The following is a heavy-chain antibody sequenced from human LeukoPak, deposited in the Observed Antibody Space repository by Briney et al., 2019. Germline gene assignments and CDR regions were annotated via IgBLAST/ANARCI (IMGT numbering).Heavy chain of an antibody. CDR1: GGSISSYY. CDR2: IYYSGST. CDR3: ARESRDGYINYFDS. D-gene: IGHD5-24*01. J-gene: IGHJ4*02. V-gene: IGHV4-59*01. Sequence: SETLSLTCTVSGGSISSYYWSWIRQPPRKGLEWIGYIYYSGSTNYNPSLKSRVTISLDTSKNQFSLKLSSVTAADTAVYYCARESRDGYINYFDSWGQGTLVTVSS.